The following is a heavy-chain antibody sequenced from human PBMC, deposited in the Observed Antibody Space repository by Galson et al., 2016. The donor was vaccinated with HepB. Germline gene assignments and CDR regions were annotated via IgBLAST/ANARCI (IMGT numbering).Heavy chain of an antibody. J-gene: IGHJ2*01. V-gene: IGHV4-59*08. D-gene: IGHD2-15*01. Sequence: SETLSLTCTVSGGSIIPYSWTWIRQSPGKGLEWIGYIYHSVSTKYNSSLKSRVTISVDTSKTQFSLNLNPVTAAETAVYYCARSGGRDWYFDLWGRGTLVTVYS. CDR1: GGSIIPYS. CDR3: ARSGGRDWYFDL. CDR2: IYHSVST.